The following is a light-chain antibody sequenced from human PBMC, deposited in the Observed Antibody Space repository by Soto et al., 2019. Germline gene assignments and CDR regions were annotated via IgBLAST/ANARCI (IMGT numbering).Light chain of an antibody. CDR3: QQGYSIPRT. CDR2: AAS. V-gene: IGKV1-39*01. Sequence: DIPMTQSPSSLSASVGDTVTITCRARQSIGSYSNWYQQKAGEAPKLLIYAASTLRSGVPSRFSGSGYGTDFTLAISSLQLEDVATYLFQQGYSIPRTFGHGTKVAVK. CDR1: QSIGSY. J-gene: IGKJ1*01.